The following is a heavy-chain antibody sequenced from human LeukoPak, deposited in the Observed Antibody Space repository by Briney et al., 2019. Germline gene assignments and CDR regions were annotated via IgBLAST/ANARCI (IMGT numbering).Heavy chain of an antibody. CDR3: SAQPEAVAGGMHY. J-gene: IGHJ4*02. Sequence: GGSLRLSCAASGFTFSSHSMTWVRQAPGKGLDWASTISPSGAFTFYADSVKGRFTVSRDNSRNTLYLQMNTLRAEDTAVYYCSAQPEAVAGGMHYWGQGALVTVSS. D-gene: IGHD6-19*01. V-gene: IGHV3-23*01. CDR1: GFTFSSHS. CDR2: ISPSGAFT.